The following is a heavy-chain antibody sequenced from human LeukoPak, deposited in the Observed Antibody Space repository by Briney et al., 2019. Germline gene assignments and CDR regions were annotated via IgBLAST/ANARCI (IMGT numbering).Heavy chain of an antibody. CDR1: GYTFTSYG. Sequence: ASVKVSCKASGYTFTSYGINWVRQAPGQGLEWMGWISADNGNTNYAQKFQGRVTMTTDTSTSTAYMELRSLRSDDTAVYYCARDALMIVVVNYENYFDYWGQGTLVTVSS. CDR3: ARDALMIVVVNYENYFDY. J-gene: IGHJ4*02. V-gene: IGHV1-18*01. D-gene: IGHD3-22*01. CDR2: ISADNGNT.